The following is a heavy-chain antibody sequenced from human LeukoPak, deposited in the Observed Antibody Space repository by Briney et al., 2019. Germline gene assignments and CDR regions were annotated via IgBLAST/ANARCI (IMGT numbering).Heavy chain of an antibody. CDR2: LYYSDNTYDNPSVSSGTT. CDR1: GGSISDTSDF. J-gene: IGHJ4*02. Sequence: SETLSLTCTVSGGSISDTSDFWGWIRQPPGKGLEWIGSLYYSDNTYDNPSVSSGTTYYNPSLKSRVTISVDTSKNQFSLTLSSVTAADTAMYYCARRHRSYDSGGHVIDYWGQGTLVTVSS. V-gene: IGHV4-39*01. D-gene: IGHD3-22*01. CDR3: ARRHRSYDSGGHVIDY.